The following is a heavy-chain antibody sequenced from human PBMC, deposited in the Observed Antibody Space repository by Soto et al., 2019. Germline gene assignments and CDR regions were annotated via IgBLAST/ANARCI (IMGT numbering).Heavy chain of an antibody. CDR2: ISGSGGST. Sequence: EVQLLESGGGLVQPGGSLRLSCVASGFTFSSYAMRWVRQAPGKGLEWVSAISGSGGSTYYADSVKGRFTISRDNSKNTLYLQMNSLRAEDTAVYYCAKTVYYDFWSGPSRFDYWGQGTLVTVSS. CDR3: AKTVYYDFWSGPSRFDY. V-gene: IGHV3-23*01. J-gene: IGHJ4*02. CDR1: GFTFSSYA. D-gene: IGHD3-3*01.